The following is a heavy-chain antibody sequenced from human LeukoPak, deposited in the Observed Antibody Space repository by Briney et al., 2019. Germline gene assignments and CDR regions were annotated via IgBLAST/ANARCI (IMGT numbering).Heavy chain of an antibody. CDR3: ARDFGRYSGYDFDF. V-gene: IGHV1-2*02. Sequence: ASVKVSCKASGYTFTDYYVHWLRQAPGQGLEWVAWINPNSGATNYAPKFQGRVTLTRDTSITTAYMEVSRLRSDDTAVYYCARDFGRYSGYDFDFWGRGTLVTVSS. CDR1: GYTFTDYY. J-gene: IGHJ4*02. D-gene: IGHD5-12*01. CDR2: INPNSGAT.